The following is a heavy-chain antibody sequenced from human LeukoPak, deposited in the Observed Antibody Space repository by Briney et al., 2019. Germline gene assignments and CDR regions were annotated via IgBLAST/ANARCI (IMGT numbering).Heavy chain of an antibody. J-gene: IGHJ4*02. Sequence: GGSLRLSCAASGFTFSNYAMSWVPQTPGRGREWVTSNTGSADSTFYADSVKGRFTNSRDNSKKTLYLQMNSLRAEDTALYYCAVDYDISTGYFSDLGYWGQGTLVTVSA. D-gene: IGHD3-9*01. CDR3: AVDYDISTGYFSDLGY. CDR1: GFTFSNYA. V-gene: IGHV3-23*01. CDR2: NTGSADST.